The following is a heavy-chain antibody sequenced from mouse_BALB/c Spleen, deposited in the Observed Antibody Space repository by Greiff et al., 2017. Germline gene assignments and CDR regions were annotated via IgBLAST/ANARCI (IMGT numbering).Heavy chain of an antibody. CDR1: GYTFSSYW. Sequence: QVQLQQSGAELMKPGASVKISCKATGYTFSSYWIEWVKQRPGHGLEWIGEILPGSGSTNYNEKFKGKATFTADTSSNTAYMQLSSLTSEDSAVYYCARSASARGAWFAYWGQGTLVTVSA. J-gene: IGHJ3*01. V-gene: IGHV1-9*01. CDR3: ARSASARGAWFAY. CDR2: ILPGSGST. D-gene: IGHD3-1*01.